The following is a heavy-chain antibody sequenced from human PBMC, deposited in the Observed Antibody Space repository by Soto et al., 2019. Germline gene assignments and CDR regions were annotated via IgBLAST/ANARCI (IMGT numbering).Heavy chain of an antibody. V-gene: IGHV5-10-1*01. D-gene: IGHD2-2*01. CDR3: ARIYCTTTTCDSWFDP. CDR1: GYTFTTFW. Sequence: GESLKISCTGFGYTFTTFWISWVRQMPGKGLEWMGRIDPGDTYATYSPAFQGHVTISADKATSTAYLQWSSLKASDTAMYYCARIYCTTTTCDSWFDPGGQGTLVTGS. CDR2: IDPGDTYA. J-gene: IGHJ5*02.